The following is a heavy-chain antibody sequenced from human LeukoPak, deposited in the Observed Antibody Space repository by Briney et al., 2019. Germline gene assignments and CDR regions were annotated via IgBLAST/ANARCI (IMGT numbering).Heavy chain of an antibody. Sequence: SETLSLTCIVSGGSVSSDNYYWTWIRQPPGKGLEWIGYIYHSGNTKYNPSLRSRVTISVDTSKNQFSLRLNSVTAVDTAVYYCAREWDYTDQPSYGFDIWGQGTTVSVSS. CDR2: IYHSGNT. V-gene: IGHV4-61*01. D-gene: IGHD4-11*01. CDR1: GGSVSSDNYY. CDR3: AREWDYTDQPSYGFDI. J-gene: IGHJ6*02.